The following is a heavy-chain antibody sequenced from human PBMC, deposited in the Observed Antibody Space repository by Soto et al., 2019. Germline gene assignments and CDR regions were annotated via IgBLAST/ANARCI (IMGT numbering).Heavy chain of an antibody. Sequence: QVQLQQWGAGMLKPSETMSLTCAVYGGSFSGYYWSWIRQPPGKGLEWIGEINHSGSTNYNPSLKSRVTRSVDTSKNQFSLKLSSVTSAATAVYYCARGHGSKDYWGQGTLVTVSS. CDR3: ARGHGSKDY. V-gene: IGHV4-34*01. J-gene: IGHJ4*02. CDR2: INHSGST. CDR1: GGSFSGYY. D-gene: IGHD3-10*01.